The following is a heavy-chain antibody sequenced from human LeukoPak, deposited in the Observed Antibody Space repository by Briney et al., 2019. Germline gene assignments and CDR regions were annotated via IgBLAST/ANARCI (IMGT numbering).Heavy chain of an antibody. V-gene: IGHV4-30-2*01. J-gene: IGHJ3*02. CDR1: GGSISSGGYS. CDR3: ARARGNRNQLLSWPFDI. D-gene: IGHD2-2*01. CDR2: IYHSGST. Sequence: PSQTLSLTCAVSGGSISSGGYSLSWIRQPPGKGLEWIVYIYHSGSTYYNPSLKSRVTISVDRSKNQFSLKLSSVTAADTAVYYCARARGNRNQLLSWPFDIWGQGTMVTVSS.